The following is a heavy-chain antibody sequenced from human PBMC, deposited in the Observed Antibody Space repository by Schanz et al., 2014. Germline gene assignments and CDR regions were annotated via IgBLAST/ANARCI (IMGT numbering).Heavy chain of an antibody. Sequence: EVQLVESGGGLVKPGGSLRLSCRASGFTFSDYSMNWVRRAPGKGLEWVSSITSSRTYMYYEDSVKGRFTISRDNAKNSLFLQMNSLTAEDTAVYYCVREDMVRGIRAFDIWGQGTMVTVSS. CDR1: GFTFSDYS. V-gene: IGHV3-21*02. D-gene: IGHD3-10*01. J-gene: IGHJ3*02. CDR2: ITSSRTYM. CDR3: VREDMVRGIRAFDI.